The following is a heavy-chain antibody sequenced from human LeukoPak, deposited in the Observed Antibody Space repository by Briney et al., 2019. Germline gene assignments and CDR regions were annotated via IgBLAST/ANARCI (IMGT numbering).Heavy chain of an antibody. D-gene: IGHD3-22*01. V-gene: IGHV3-23*01. CDR2: ISGSGGST. Sequence: GGSLRPSCAASGFTFSSYAMSWVRQAPGKGLEWVSAISGSGGSTYYADSVKSRFTISRDNSKNTLYLQMNSLRAEDTAVYYCAKNLDSSGYYLFDYWGQGTLVTVSS. J-gene: IGHJ4*02. CDR3: AKNLDSSGYYLFDY. CDR1: GFTFSSYA.